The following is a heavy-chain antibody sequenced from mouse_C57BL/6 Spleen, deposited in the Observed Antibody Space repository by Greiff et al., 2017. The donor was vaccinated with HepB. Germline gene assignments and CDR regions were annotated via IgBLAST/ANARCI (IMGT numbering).Heavy chain of an antibody. J-gene: IGHJ4*01. CDR2: ISDGGSYT. CDR3: ARATAHSNYLYYYAMDY. CDR1: GFTFSSYA. Sequence: EVKVVESGGGLVKPGGSLKLTCAASGFTFSSYAMSWVRQTPEKRQEWVATISDGGSYTYYPENVKGRFTISRDTAKNNLYLQMSHLKSEDTAMYYCARATAHSNYLYYYAMDYWGQGTSVTVSS. V-gene: IGHV5-4*03. D-gene: IGHD2-5*01.